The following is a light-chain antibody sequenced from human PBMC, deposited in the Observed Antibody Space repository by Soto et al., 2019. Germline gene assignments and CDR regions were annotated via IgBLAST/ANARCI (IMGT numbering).Light chain of an antibody. CDR1: QSISSS. CDR2: GTS. Sequence: DIQMTQSPSSLSASVGDRVTITCRASQSISSSSNWYQQKPGKAPKLLIYGTSSLQSGVPSRFSGSGSGTDFTLTISSLQPEDFATYYCQQSYSTPPTFGGGTKVDI. J-gene: IGKJ4*01. CDR3: QQSYSTPPT. V-gene: IGKV1-39*01.